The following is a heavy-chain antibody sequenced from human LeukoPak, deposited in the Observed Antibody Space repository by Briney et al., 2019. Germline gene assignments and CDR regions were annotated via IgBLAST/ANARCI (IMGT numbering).Heavy chain of an antibody. V-gene: IGHV3-74*01. CDR2: SSGDGRAI. J-gene: IGHJ5*02. CDR3: ARVRALPGIAADH. D-gene: IGHD6-13*01. CDR1: GFNLSSYW. Sequence: PGGSLRLSCAASGFNLSSYWMHWVRQAPGKGLVWVSRSSGDGRAIRYADYVKGRFTVSRDNAENTLYLQMNSLRAEDSAVYYCARVRALPGIAADHWGQGTLVTVSS.